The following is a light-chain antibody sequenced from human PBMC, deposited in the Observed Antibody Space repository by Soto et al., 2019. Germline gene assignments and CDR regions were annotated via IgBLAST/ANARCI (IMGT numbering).Light chain of an antibody. CDR2: GAS. CDR3: LHHYSYPLT. V-gene: IGKV1-27*01. J-gene: IGKJ4*01. Sequence: DIQMTQSPSSLSASVGDRVTITCRASQGLSHYLAWYQQKPGKVPRLLIYGASTLQSGVPSRFSGSGSGTDFALTISSLQPEDVATYYCLHHYSYPLTFGGGTKVDIK. CDR1: QGLSHY.